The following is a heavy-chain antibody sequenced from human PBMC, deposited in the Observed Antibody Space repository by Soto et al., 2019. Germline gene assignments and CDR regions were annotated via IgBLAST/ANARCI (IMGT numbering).Heavy chain of an antibody. J-gene: IGHJ5*01. CDR3: VRLIGNSWLDF. Sequence: SQTLSLTCAISGDSVSSSSVTWNWIRQSPSRGLEWLGRTYYRSKWYNDYAESVKSRITINPDTSKNQFSLHLNSVTPENTAVYYCVRLIGNSWLDFWGQGTLVTVSS. V-gene: IGHV6-1*01. CDR1: GDSVSSSSVT. CDR2: TYYRSKWYN. D-gene: IGHD1-26*01.